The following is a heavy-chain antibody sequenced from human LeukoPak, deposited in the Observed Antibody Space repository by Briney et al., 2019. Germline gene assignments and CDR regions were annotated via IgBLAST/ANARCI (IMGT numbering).Heavy chain of an antibody. V-gene: IGHV3-48*03. CDR2: ISSSGSTI. CDR3: AELGITMIGGV. Sequence: GGSLRLSCAASGFTFSSYEMNWVRQAPGKGLEWVSYISSSGSTIYYPDSVKGRFTISRDNAKNSLYLQMNSLRAEDTAIYYCAELGITMIGGVWGKGTTVTISS. CDR1: GFTFSSYE. D-gene: IGHD3-10*02. J-gene: IGHJ6*04.